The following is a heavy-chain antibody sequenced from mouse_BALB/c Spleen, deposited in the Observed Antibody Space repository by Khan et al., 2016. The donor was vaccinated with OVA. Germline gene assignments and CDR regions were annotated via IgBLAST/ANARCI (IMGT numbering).Heavy chain of an antibody. D-gene: IGHD1-1*01. Sequence: DLVKPGASVKLSCKASGYTFTSYWINWIKQRPGQGLEWIGRLAPGSGSSSYNEMFKGKATLTLDTSSSTAYIQLSSLSSEDSAVYFCASENYYCRTYYAMDYWGQGTSVTVSS. J-gene: IGHJ4*01. CDR3: ASENYYCRTYYAMDY. CDR2: LAPGSGSS. V-gene: IGHV1S41*01. CDR1: GYTFTSYW.